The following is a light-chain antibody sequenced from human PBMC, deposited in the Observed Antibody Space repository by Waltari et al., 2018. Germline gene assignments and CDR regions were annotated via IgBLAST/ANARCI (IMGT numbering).Light chain of an antibody. V-gene: IGKV6-21*01. CDR3: HQSSSLPLT. CDR2: YAS. CDR1: QSIGST. Sequence: EIVLTQSPDFQSVTPKEKVTITCRASQSIGSTLHWYQQKPNQSPKLLIKYASQSFSGVPSRFSCSGSVTDFTLTINGLEAEDAATYYCHQSSSLPLTFGGGTKVEIK. J-gene: IGKJ4*01.